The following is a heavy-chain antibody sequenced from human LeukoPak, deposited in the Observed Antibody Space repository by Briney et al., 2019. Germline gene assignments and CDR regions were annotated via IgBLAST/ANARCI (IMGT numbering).Heavy chain of an antibody. Sequence: SETLSLTCAVYGGSFSGYYWSWIRQPPGKGLEWIGEINHSGSTNYNPSLKSRVTISVDTSKNQFSLKLSSVTAADTAVYYCARTQTLYGSGSYNRGKNWFDPWGQGTLVTVSS. D-gene: IGHD3-10*01. J-gene: IGHJ5*02. CDR3: ARTQTLYGSGSYNRGKNWFDP. CDR1: GGSFSGYY. CDR2: INHSGST. V-gene: IGHV4-34*01.